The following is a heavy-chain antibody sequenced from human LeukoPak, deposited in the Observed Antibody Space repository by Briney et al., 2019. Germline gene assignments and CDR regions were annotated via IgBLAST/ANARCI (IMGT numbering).Heavy chain of an antibody. CDR3: ARDQEGFDY. CDR2: IYPRDGST. V-gene: IGHV1-46*01. J-gene: IGHJ4*02. Sequence: ASVKVSCKASGYTFTSNYIHWVRQAPGQGLEWMGMIYPRDGSTSYAQKIQGRVTVTRDTSTSTVRMELSGLRSEDTAVYYCARDQEGFDYWGQGTMVTVSS. CDR1: GYTFTSNY.